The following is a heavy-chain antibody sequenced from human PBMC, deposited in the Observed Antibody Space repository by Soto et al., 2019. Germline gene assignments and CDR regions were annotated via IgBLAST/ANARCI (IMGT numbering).Heavy chain of an antibody. CDR3: ARARYGDFYYYTMDV. D-gene: IGHD4-17*01. CDR1: GGSISAYY. CDR2: VYYSGST. V-gene: IGHV4-59*12. J-gene: IGHJ6*02. Sequence: QVQLQESGPGLVRPSETLSLTCSVSGGSISAYYWSWIRQPPGKGLEWIGYVYYSGSTSYTPSLKSRVIISVDTPKNPFSLRLSSVTAADTAVYYCARARYGDFYYYTMDVWGQGTTVTVSS.